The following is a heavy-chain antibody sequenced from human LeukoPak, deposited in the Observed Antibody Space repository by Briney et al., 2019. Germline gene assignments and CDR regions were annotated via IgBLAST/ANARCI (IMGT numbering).Heavy chain of an antibody. V-gene: IGHV4-38-2*01. J-gene: IGHJ4*02. D-gene: IGHD2/OR15-2a*01. CDR2: LYHSDSA. CDR1: GYSISNGYY. CDR3: ARHENIIIVPTAHAFDC. Sequence: SETLSLTCAVSGYSISNGYYWVWIRQPPGRGLEWIGSLYHSDSAYYNTSLRSRATISVDTSKNRFSLKLSSVTAADTAVYFCARHENIIIVPTAHAFDCWGQGTLVTVSS.